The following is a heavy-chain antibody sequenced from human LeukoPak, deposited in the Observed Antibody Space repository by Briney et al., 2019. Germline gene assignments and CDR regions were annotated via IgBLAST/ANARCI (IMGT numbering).Heavy chain of an antibody. Sequence: GGSLRLSCAASGFTFSSYGMHWVRQAAGKGLEWVAVISYDGSNKYYADSVKGRFTISRDNSKNTLYLQMNSLRAEDTAVYYCAKGRIAAAGLFDPWGQGTLVTVSS. D-gene: IGHD6-13*01. CDR3: AKGRIAAAGLFDP. J-gene: IGHJ5*02. V-gene: IGHV3-30*18. CDR1: GFTFSSYG. CDR2: ISYDGSNK.